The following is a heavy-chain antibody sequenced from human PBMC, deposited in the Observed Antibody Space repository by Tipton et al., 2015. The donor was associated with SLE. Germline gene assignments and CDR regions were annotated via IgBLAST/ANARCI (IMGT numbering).Heavy chain of an antibody. CDR2: TNYDSGST. CDR1: GGPISSSGYY. Sequence: TLSLTCTVSGGPISSSGYYWGWIRRPPEKGLEWIGSTNYDSGSTHYNPSLMSRVTISVDTSKNQLSLKLRSVAAADTAVYYCARDPGGFGDYWGQGSVVTVSS. D-gene: IGHD3-10*01. V-gene: IGHV4-39*07. CDR3: ARDPGGFGDY. J-gene: IGHJ4*02.